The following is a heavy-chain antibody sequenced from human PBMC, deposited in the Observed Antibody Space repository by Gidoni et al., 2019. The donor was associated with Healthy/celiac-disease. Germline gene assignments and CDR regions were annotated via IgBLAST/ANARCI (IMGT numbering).Heavy chain of an antibody. J-gene: IGHJ6*02. CDR1: GFPFSSYA. Sequence: EVQLLESGGHLVQPGGSLRLSCAASGFPFSSYAMSWVRQAPGKGLEWVSTIRGGGGGTYYADSVKGRFTISRDNSRNTLFLQMNSLRAEDTALYYCAKGKDYYYYFSMDVWGQGTTVTVSS. CDR2: IRGGGGGT. V-gene: IGHV3-23*01. CDR3: AKGKDYYYYFSMDV.